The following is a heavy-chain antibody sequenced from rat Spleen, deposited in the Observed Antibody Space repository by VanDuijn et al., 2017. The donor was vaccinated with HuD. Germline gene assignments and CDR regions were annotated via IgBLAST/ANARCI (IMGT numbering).Heavy chain of an antibody. Sequence: QVQLKESGPGLVQPSQTLSLTCTVSGLSLTSNSVSWIRQPPGKGLEWMGVLWSNGGTDYNSAIKSRLSISRDTSKSQVSLKMNSLETEDTAMYFCAILYYGYAAFDYWGQGVMVTVSS. J-gene: IGHJ2*01. V-gene: IGHV2-47*01. D-gene: IGHD1-7*01. CDR3: AILYYGYAAFDY. CDR1: GLSLTSNS. CDR2: LWSNGGT.